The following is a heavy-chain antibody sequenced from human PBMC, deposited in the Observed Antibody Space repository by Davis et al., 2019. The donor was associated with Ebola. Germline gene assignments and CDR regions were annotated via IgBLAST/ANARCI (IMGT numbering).Heavy chain of an antibody. CDR2: ISYDGSNT. J-gene: IGHJ6*02. D-gene: IGHD3-10*01. V-gene: IGHV3-30*18. CDR1: GFTFSSYG. Sequence: GESLKISCAASGFTFSSYGMHWVRQAPGKGLEWVAVISYDGSNTYYADSVKGRFTISRDNSKNTLYLQMNSLRAEDTAVYYCAKDMFRGSELLLYYYYDMDVWGQGTTVTVSS. CDR3: AKDMFRGSELLLYYYYDMDV.